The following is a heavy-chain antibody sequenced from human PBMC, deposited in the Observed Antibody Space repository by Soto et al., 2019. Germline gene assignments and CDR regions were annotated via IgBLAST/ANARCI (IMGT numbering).Heavy chain of an antibody. CDR3: ARDTSGSYPGSAEFAY. CDR1: GFPFSSDS. V-gene: IGHV3-21*01. J-gene: IGHJ4*02. D-gene: IGHD1-26*01. Sequence: EVQLVESGGGLVKPGGSLRLSCAASGFPFSSDSMNCFRQAPGKGLEWVSSISSSSSSYIYYADSVKGRFTISRDNTKNSLYLQMNSLRAEDTAVYYCARDTSGSYPGSAEFAYWCQGTLVTVSS. CDR2: ISSSSSSYI.